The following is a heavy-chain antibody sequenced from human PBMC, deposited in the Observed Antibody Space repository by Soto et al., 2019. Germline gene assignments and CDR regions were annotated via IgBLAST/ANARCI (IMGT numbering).Heavy chain of an antibody. J-gene: IGHJ6*02. CDR3: ARDLPDYDFWSGYYTYYYYGMDV. CDR1: GFTFSSYW. CDR2: INSDGSST. V-gene: IGHV3-74*01. Sequence: GGSLRLSCAASGFTFSSYWMHWVRQAPGKGLVWVSRINSDGSSTSYADSVKGRFTISRDNAKNTLYLQMNSLRAEDTAVYYCARDLPDYDFWSGYYTYYYYGMDVWGQGTTVTVSS. D-gene: IGHD3-3*01.